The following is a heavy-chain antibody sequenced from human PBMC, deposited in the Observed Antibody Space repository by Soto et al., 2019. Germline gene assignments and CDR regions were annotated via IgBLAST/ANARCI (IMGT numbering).Heavy chain of an antibody. CDR1: GGSISSSSYY. CDR2: IYYSGST. Sequence: QLQLQESGPGLVKPSETLSLTCTVSGGSISSSSYYWGWIRQPPGKGLEWIGSIYYSGSTYYNPSLKSRVTISVDTSKNQFSLKLSSVTAADTAVYYCARHFVPLGVYYYGMDVWGQGTTVTVSS. D-gene: IGHD2-8*01. CDR3: ARHFVPLGVYYYGMDV. J-gene: IGHJ6*02. V-gene: IGHV4-39*01.